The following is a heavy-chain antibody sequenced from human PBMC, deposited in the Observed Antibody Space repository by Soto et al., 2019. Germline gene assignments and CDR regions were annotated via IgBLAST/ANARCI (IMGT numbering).Heavy chain of an antibody. J-gene: IGHJ4*02. CDR3: ARQGSKYGHNFDF. D-gene: IGHD3-10*01. Sequence: GESLKISCKGSGYSFTTYWIGWVRQMPGKGLEGMGIIYPYDSDTRYSPSVQGQVTFSADESITTAYLQWTSLKASDTAMYYCARQGSKYGHNFDFWGQGTLVTVSS. CDR1: GYSFTTYW. CDR2: IYPYDSDT. V-gene: IGHV5-51*01.